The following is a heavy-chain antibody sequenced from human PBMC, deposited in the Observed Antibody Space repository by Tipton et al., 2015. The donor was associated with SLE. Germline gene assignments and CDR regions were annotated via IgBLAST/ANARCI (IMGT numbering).Heavy chain of an antibody. CDR1: GGSISSGGYY. CDR3: ARYLKGEYFDP. D-gene: IGHD4-17*01. V-gene: IGHV4-31*03. CDR2: IYHIGSP. Sequence: TLSLTCTVSGGSISSGGYYWSWIRQLPGQGLEWIGYIYHIGSPYYNPSLKSRVCMSVDTSKNQFSLRLTSVTAADTAVYFCARYLKGEYFDPWGQGTLVTVSS. J-gene: IGHJ5*02.